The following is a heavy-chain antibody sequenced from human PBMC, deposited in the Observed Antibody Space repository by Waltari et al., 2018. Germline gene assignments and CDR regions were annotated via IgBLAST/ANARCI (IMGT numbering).Heavy chain of an antibody. J-gene: IGHJ4*02. CDR2: IYYSGST. CDR3: ARDPEKYSSSSAFDY. Sequence: QLQLQESGPGLVKPSETLSLTCTVSGGSISSSSYYWGWIRQPPGKGLEWIGSIYYSGSTYYNPSLKSRVTISVDTSKNQFSLKLSSVTAADTAVYYCARDPEKYSSSSAFDYWGQGTLVTVSS. V-gene: IGHV4-39*07. CDR1: GGSISSSSYY. D-gene: IGHD6-6*01.